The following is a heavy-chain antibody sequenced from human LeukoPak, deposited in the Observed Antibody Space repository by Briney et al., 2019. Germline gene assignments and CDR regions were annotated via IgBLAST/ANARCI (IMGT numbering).Heavy chain of an antibody. D-gene: IGHD3-3*01. CDR1: GGSISSGGYY. J-gene: IGHJ5*02. V-gene: IGHV4-31*03. CDR3: ASGQHGEVITQFDP. CDR2: IYYSGST. Sequence: PSQTLSLTCTVSGGSISSGGYYWSWIRQHPGKGLEWIGYIYYSGSTYYNPSLKSRVTISVDTSKNQFSLKLSSVTAADTAVYYCASGQHGEVITQFDPWGQGTLVTVSS.